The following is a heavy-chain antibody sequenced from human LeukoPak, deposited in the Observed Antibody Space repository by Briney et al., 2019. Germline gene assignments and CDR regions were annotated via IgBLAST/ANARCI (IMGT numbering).Heavy chain of an antibody. Sequence: GESLKISCKGSGYSFINYWIGWVRQMPGKGLEWMAIIYPGDSDTKYIPSFQGQVTISADKSITTAYLQWSSLKASHTAMYYCAILSSGWYYFDYWGQGTLVTVSS. J-gene: IGHJ4*02. CDR1: GYSFINYW. CDR3: AILSSGWYYFDY. V-gene: IGHV5-51*01. CDR2: IYPGDSDT. D-gene: IGHD6-19*01.